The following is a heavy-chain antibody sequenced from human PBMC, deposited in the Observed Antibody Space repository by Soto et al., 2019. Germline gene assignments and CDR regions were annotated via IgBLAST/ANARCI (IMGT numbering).Heavy chain of an antibody. D-gene: IGHD3-3*01. Sequence: SETLSLTCTVSGGSISSNNFYWWSWVRQPPGKAMEWIGEIHHSGGTNYKPSLRSRLTISVDNSKNHFSVKLSSVTAADTAIYYCVQNGYYSLESWGQGTPVTVSS. CDR3: VQNGYYSLES. J-gene: IGHJ4*02. CDR2: IHHSGGT. CDR1: GGSISSNNFYW. V-gene: IGHV4-4*02.